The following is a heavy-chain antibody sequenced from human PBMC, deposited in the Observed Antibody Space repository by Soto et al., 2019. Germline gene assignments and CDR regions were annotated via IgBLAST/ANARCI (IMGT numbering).Heavy chain of an antibody. J-gene: IGHJ4*02. Sequence: PGGSLRLSCAASGFTFSSYAMSWVRQAPGKGLEWVSAISGSGGSTYYADSVKGRFTISRDNSKNTLYLQMNSLRAEDTAVYYCAKKPDGYGAHPYCDYWGQGTLVTVSS. CDR3: AKKPDGYGAHPYCDY. CDR1: GFTFSSYA. V-gene: IGHV3-23*01. D-gene: IGHD5-18*01. CDR2: ISGSGGST.